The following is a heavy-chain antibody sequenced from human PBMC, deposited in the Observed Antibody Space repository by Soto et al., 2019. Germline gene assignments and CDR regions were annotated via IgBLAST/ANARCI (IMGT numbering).Heavy chain of an antibody. CDR2: IYHSGST. CDR1: GGSISSGGYS. Sequence: SETLSLTCAVSGGSISSGGYSWSWIRQPPGKGLEWIGYIYHSGSTYYNPSLKSRVTISVDRSKNQFSLKLSSVTAADTAVYYCARERSGYSYGPYGMDVWGQGTTVTVS. V-gene: IGHV4-30-2*01. CDR3: ARERSGYSYGPYGMDV. J-gene: IGHJ6*02. D-gene: IGHD5-18*01.